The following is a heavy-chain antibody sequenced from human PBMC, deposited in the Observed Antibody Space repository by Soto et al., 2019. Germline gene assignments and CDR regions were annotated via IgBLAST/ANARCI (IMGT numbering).Heavy chain of an antibody. CDR2: VSTYNGNT. D-gene: IGHD6-19*01. V-gene: IGHV1-18*01. Sequence: QVHLVQSGAEVKRPGASVRVSCKASGYKFSDYGISWVRQAPGQGLKWMGWVSTYNGNTYSAQNFQGRVTLTRDTSTNTAYMELRSLTSDDTAVYYCARGMETVAVAGPVPGGADNWGQGTLVTVSS. J-gene: IGHJ4*02. CDR1: GYKFSDYG. CDR3: ARGMETVAVAGPVPGGADN.